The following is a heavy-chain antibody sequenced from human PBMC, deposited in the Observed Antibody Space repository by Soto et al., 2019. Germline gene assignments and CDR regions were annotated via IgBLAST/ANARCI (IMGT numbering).Heavy chain of an antibody. CDR3: ATGSRSPDCANGVCYYNWFDP. D-gene: IGHD2-8*01. Sequence: ASVKVSCKVSGYTLTELSMHWVRQAPGKGLEWMGGFDPEDGETIYAQKFQGRVTMTEDTSTDTAYMELSSLRSEDTAVYYCATGSRSPDCANGVCYYNWFDPWGQGTLVTVSS. V-gene: IGHV1-24*01. J-gene: IGHJ5*02. CDR2: FDPEDGET. CDR1: GYTLTELS.